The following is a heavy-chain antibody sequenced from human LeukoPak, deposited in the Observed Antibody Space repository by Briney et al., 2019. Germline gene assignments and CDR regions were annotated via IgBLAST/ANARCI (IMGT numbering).Heavy chain of an antibody. V-gene: IGHV3-7*01. Sequence: GGSLRLSCAASGFTFSSYWMSWVRQAPGKGLEWVANIKQDGSEKYYVDSVKGRLTISRDNAKNSLYLQMNSLRAEDTAVYYCARWDDYGDYHPGLFDYWGQGTLVTVSS. CDR1: GFTFSSYW. CDR3: ARWDDYGDYHPGLFDY. J-gene: IGHJ4*02. D-gene: IGHD4-17*01. CDR2: IKQDGSEK.